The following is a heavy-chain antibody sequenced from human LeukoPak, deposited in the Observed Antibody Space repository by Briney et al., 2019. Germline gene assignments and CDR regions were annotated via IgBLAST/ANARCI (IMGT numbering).Heavy chain of an antibody. D-gene: IGHD3-10*01. V-gene: IGHV1-8*01. CDR1: GYTFTSYD. Sequence: ASVKVSCKASGYTFTSYDINWVRQATGQGLEWMGWMNPYNANTDYAQKFQGRVTMTRDTSLSTAYMELTSLRSDDTAVYYCARNLWFGESSDAFDMWGQGTMVTVSS. CDR3: ARNLWFGESSDAFDM. J-gene: IGHJ3*02. CDR2: MNPYNANT.